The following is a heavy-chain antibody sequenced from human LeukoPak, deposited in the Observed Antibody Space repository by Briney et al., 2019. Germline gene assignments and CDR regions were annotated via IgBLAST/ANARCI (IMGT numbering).Heavy chain of an antibody. CDR2: IKQDGSEK. J-gene: IGHJ4*02. D-gene: IGHD6-13*01. CDR1: GFTFSSYW. CDR3: ARVVGQQLAMRNFDY. V-gene: IGHV3-7*01. Sequence: GGSLRLSCAASGFTFSSYWMSWVRQAPGKGLEWVANIKQDGSEKYYVDSVKGRFTISRDNAKNSLYLQMNSLRAEDTAVYYCARVVGQQLAMRNFDYWGQGTLVTVSS.